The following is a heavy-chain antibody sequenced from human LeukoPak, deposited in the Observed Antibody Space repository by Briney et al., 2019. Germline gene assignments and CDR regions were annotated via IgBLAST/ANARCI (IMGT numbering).Heavy chain of an antibody. CDR2: IYYSGST. Sequence: SETLSLTCTVSGGSISSYYWSWIRQPPGKGLEWSGYIYYSGSTNYNPSLKSRVTISVDTSKNQFSLKLSSVTAADTAVYYCARTNDRYYYYGMDVWGQGTTVTVSS. D-gene: IGHD1-1*01. V-gene: IGHV4-59*01. CDR1: GGSISSYY. CDR3: ARTNDRYYYYGMDV. J-gene: IGHJ6*02.